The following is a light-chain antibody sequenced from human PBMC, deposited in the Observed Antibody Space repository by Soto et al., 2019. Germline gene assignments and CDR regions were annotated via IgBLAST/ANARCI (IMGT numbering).Light chain of an antibody. Sequence: DIQMTQSPSSLSASVGDRVTITCRASQSISSYLNWYQQKPGKAPKLLIYAASSLQSGVPSRFSGSGSGTDFTLTISSLQPVDFATYYCQQSYSTQFTFGPGTKVDIK. CDR3: QQSYSTQFT. V-gene: IGKV1-39*01. CDR1: QSISSY. CDR2: AAS. J-gene: IGKJ3*01.